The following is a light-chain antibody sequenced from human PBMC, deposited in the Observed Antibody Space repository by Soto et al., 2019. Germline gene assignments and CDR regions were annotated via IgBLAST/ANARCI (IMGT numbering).Light chain of an antibody. J-gene: IGKJ5*01. V-gene: IGKV3D-15*01. CDR2: GAS. CDR3: QQYNNWPPIT. CDR1: QSVSSK. Sequence: ETVMTQSPATLSVSPGERATLACSASQSVSSKLAWYQQKPGQAPRLLIYGASTRATGIPARFSGSGSGTEFTLTISSLQSEDFAVYYCQQYNNWPPITFGQGTRLEI.